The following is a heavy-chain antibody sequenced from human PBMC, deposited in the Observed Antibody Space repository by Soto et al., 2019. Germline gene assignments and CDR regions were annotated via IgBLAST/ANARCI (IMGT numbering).Heavy chain of an antibody. CDR1: GGSISSYY. D-gene: IGHD4-17*01. CDR2: IYYSGST. Sequence: SETLSLTCTVSGGSISSYYWSWIRQPPGKGLEWIGYIYYSGSTNYNPSLKSRVTISVDTSKNQFSLKLSSVTAADTAVYYCARGSVYGDHYDYWGPGTLATVST. V-gene: IGHV4-59*01. CDR3: ARGSVYGDHYDY. J-gene: IGHJ4*02.